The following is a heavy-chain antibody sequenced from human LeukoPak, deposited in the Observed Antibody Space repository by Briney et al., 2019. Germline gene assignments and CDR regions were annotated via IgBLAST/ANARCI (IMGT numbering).Heavy chain of an antibody. CDR2: IYYSGST. CDR3: ARHQGVVVAAED. V-gene: IGHV4-59*08. D-gene: IGHD2-15*01. CDR1: GGSFSGYY. J-gene: IGHJ4*02. Sequence: SETLSLTCAVYGGSFSGYYWSWIRQPPGKGLEWIGYIYYSGSTNYNPSLKSRVTISVDTSKNQFSLKLSSVTAADTAVYYCARHQGVVVAAEDWGQGTLVTVSS.